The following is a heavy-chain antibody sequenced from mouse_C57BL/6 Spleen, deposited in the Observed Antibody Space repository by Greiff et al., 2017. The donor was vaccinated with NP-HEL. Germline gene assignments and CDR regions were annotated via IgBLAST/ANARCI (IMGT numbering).Heavy chain of an antibody. D-gene: IGHD1-1*01. CDR2: IYPGDGDT. V-gene: IGHV1-80*01. CDR3: ARRDYYGSSYDY. J-gene: IGHJ2*01. CDR1: GYAFSSYW. Sequence: QVQLQQSGAELVKPGASVKISCKASGYAFSSYWMNWVKQRPGKGLEWIGQIYPGDGDTNYNGKFKGKATLTADQSSSTAYMQLSSLTSEDSAVYFCARRDYYGSSYDYWGQGTTLTVSS.